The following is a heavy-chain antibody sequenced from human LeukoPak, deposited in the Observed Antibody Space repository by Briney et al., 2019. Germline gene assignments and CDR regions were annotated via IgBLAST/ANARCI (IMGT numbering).Heavy chain of an antibody. CDR1: GFTFSSYA. CDR2: ISGSGGST. D-gene: IGHD5-12*01. J-gene: IGHJ4*02. Sequence: QAGGSLRLSCAASGFTFSSYAMSWVRQAPGKGLEWVSAISGSGGSTYYAASVKGRFTISRDNSKNTLYLQMNSLRAEDTAVYYCAKVRGYSGYEPIGYWGQGTLVTVSS. V-gene: IGHV3-23*01. CDR3: AKVRGYSGYEPIGY.